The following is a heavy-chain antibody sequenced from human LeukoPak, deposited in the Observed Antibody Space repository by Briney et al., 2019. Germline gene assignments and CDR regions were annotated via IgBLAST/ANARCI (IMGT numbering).Heavy chain of an antibody. Sequence: SGKSLRLSCVASGFTFTNYGMHWVRQAPGKGLEWVAAILYDGSKKYYADSVKGRFSIYRDNSNYTLYLQMNSLRAEDTAVYYCAKVPVGTIFRSDYWGQGTLVTVSS. D-gene: IGHD3-3*01. CDR3: AKVPVGTIFRSDY. CDR2: ILYDGSKK. J-gene: IGHJ4*02. CDR1: GFTFTNYG. V-gene: IGHV3-30*18.